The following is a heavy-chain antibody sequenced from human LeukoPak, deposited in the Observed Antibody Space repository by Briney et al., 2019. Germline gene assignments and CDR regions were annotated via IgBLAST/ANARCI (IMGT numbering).Heavy chain of an antibody. D-gene: IGHD2-8*02. Sequence: GSLRLSCAAPGFTFSSYAMSWVRQAPGKGLEWISTISGSGGGTYYADSVKGRFTISRDNSKNTLSLQMNSLRAEDTAVYHCAKGLVGTEYFQHWGQGTLVTVSS. V-gene: IGHV3-23*01. CDR1: GFTFSSYA. J-gene: IGHJ1*01. CDR3: AKGLVGTEYFQH. CDR2: ISGSGGGT.